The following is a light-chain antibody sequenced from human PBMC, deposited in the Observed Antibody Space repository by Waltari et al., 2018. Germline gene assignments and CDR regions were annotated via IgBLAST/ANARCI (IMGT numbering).Light chain of an antibody. CDR3: QETYSSPPST. CDR2: SAS. CDR1: QSLGNY. J-gene: IGKJ1*01. V-gene: IGKV1-39*01. Sequence: DIQVTQSPSSLSAPLGDRVSITFRASQSLGNYLNWYQHKPGKTPKLLIYSASSLQSGVPSRFSGSGSGTDFTLTITSLQPEDFATYYCQETYSSPPSTFGPGTKVESK.